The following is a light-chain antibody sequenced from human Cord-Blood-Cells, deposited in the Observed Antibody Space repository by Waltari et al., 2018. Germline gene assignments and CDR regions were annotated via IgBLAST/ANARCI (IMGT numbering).Light chain of an antibody. J-gene: IGKJ4*01. Sequence: DIQMTQSPSSLSASVGDRVTITCQASQDISNYLNWYQQKPGKAPKLLIYDASNLETGVPERVSGSGSGTDFTFTISSLQPEDIATYYCQQYDNLPLTFGGGTKVEIK. CDR1: QDISNY. CDR2: DAS. CDR3: QQYDNLPLT. V-gene: IGKV1-33*01.